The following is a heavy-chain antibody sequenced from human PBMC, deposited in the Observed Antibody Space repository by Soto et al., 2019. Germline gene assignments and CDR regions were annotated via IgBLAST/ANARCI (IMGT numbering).Heavy chain of an antibody. CDR2: ISGSGGST. V-gene: IGHV3-23*01. CDR3: AKNWDTTSSSSTH. D-gene: IGHD6-6*01. CDR1: GFTFSTYA. J-gene: IGHJ4*02. Sequence: EVQLLESGGGLVQPGGSLRLSCAASGFTFSTYAMSWVRQAPGKGLEWVSAISGSGGSTYYADAAKGRFTISRDKSKKTLYLQMNSLRAEDTAVYYCAKNWDTTSSSSTHWGQGTLVTVSS.